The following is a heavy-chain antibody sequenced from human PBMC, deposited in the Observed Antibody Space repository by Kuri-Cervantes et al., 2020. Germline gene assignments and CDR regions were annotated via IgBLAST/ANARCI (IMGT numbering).Heavy chain of an antibody. CDR2: KNPNSGNT. CDR1: GYTFPTYD. D-gene: IGHD3-9*01. CDR3: ARGPRYFDWLLPQYYYYGMDV. Sequence: ASVKVSCKASGYTFPTYDVNWVRQASGQGLEWMGWKNPNSGNTGYAQKFQGRVTMTRNTSISTAYMELSSLRSEDTAVYYCARGPRYFDWLLPQYYYYGMDVWGQGTTVTVSS. J-gene: IGHJ6*02. V-gene: IGHV1-8*01.